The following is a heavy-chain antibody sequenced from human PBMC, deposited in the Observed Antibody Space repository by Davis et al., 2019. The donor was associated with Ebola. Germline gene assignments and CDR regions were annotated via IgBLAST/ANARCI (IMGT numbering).Heavy chain of an antibody. J-gene: IGHJ5*02. CDR3: ARVYALTGYQNWFDP. CDR1: GFTFSSYS. Sequence: GESLKISCAASGFTFSSYSMNWVRQAPGKGLEWVSYITTGSSTIYFADSVKGRFVISRDDAKNSLYLQMNSLRVEDTAFYHCARVYALTGYQNWFDPWGQGTLVTVSS. CDR2: ITTGSSTI. D-gene: IGHD3-9*01. V-gene: IGHV3-48*01.